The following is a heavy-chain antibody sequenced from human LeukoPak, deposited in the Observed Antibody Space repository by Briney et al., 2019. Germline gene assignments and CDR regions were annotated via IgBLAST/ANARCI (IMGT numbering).Heavy chain of an antibody. Sequence: GGSLRLPCAASGFTFSDYYMSWIRQAPGKGLEWVSYISSSGSTIYYADSVKGRFTIYRDNAKNSLYLQMNSLRAEDTAVYYCARGGYYDSSRDGNSFDIWGQGTMVTVSS. CDR2: ISSSGSTI. V-gene: IGHV3-11*01. J-gene: IGHJ3*02. CDR3: ARGGYYDSSRDGNSFDI. D-gene: IGHD3-22*01. CDR1: GFTFSDYY.